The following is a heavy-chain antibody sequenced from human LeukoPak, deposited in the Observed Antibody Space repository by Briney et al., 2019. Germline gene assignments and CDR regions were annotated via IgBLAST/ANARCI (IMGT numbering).Heavy chain of an antibody. Sequence: SETLSLTCTVSGGSISNYYWSWIRQPPGKGLEWIGYIYYSGSANYNPSLQSRVTISVDTSKNQFSLNLNSVTAADTAVYYCARGGAARLHFQNWGQGTLVTVSS. D-gene: IGHD6-6*01. CDR3: ARGGAARLHFQN. V-gene: IGHV4-59*01. CDR1: GGSISNYY. J-gene: IGHJ1*01. CDR2: IYYSGSA.